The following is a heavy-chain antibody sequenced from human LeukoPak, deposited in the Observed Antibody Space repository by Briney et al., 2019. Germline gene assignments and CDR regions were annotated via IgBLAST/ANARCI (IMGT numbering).Heavy chain of an antibody. CDR3: ARNRADYGSGSYYYYYYMDV. CDR2: IYPGDSDT. V-gene: IGHV5-51*01. D-gene: IGHD3-10*01. CDR1: GYSFTSYW. J-gene: IGHJ6*03. Sequence: GESLKISCKGSGYSFTSYWIGWVRQMPGKGLEWMGIIYPGDSDTRYSPSFQGQVTISADKSIRTPYLQWSSLKASDTAMYYCARNRADYGSGSYYYYYYMDVWGKGTTVTISS.